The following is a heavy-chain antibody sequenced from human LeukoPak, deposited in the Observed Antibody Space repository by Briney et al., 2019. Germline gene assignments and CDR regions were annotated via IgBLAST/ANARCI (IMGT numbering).Heavy chain of an antibody. CDR1: GFTFSDYY. V-gene: IGHV3-11*03. CDR3: ASSRYYDSSGYFYFDY. Sequence: GGSLRLSCAASGFTFSDYYTSWIRQAPGKGLEWVSYISSSSSYTNYADSVKGRFTISRDNAKNSLYLQMNSLRAKDTAVYYCASSRYYDSSGYFYFDYWGQGTLVTVSS. D-gene: IGHD3-22*01. J-gene: IGHJ4*02. CDR2: ISSSSSYT.